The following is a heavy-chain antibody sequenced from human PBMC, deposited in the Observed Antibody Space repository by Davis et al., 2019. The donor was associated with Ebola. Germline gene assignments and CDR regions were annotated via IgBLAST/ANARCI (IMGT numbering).Heavy chain of an antibody. V-gene: IGHV3-48*02. J-gene: IGHJ6*02. D-gene: IGHD3-16*01. CDR2: ISSSSSSI. CDR3: ARDGGRHYYYYYGMDV. Sequence: GGSLRLSCAASGFTFSSYSMNWVRQAPGKGLEWVSSISSSSSSIYYADSVKGRFTISRDNAKNSLYLQMNSLRDEDTAVYYCARDGGRHYYYYYGMDVWGQGTTVTVSS. CDR1: GFTFSSYS.